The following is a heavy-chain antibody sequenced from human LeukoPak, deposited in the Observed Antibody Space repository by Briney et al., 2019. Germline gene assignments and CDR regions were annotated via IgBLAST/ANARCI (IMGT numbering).Heavy chain of an antibody. CDR3: AVRDCSSTSCLPLAY. CDR2: IIPIFGTA. V-gene: IGHV1-69*06. CDR1: GGTFSSYA. J-gene: IGHJ4*02. D-gene: IGHD2-2*01. Sequence: ASVKVSCKASGGTFSSYAISWVRQAPGQGLEWMGGIIPIFGTANYAQKFQGRVTITADKSTSTAYMELSSLRSEDTAVYYCAVRDCSSTSCLPLAYWGQGTLVTVSS.